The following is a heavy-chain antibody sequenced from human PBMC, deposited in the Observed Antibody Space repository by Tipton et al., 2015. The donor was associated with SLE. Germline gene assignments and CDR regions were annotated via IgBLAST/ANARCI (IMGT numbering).Heavy chain of an antibody. J-gene: IGHJ4*02. D-gene: IGHD3-22*01. CDR1: GFTFSSYW. V-gene: IGHV3-7*03. Sequence: SLRLSCAASGFTFSSYWMSWVRQAPGKGLEWVANIKQDGSEKYYVDSVKGRFTISRDNAKNSLYLQMNSLRAEDTAVYYCAREHIPSTYDSSGYYYFDYWGQGTLVTVSS. CDR2: IKQDGSEK. CDR3: AREHIPSTYDSSGYYYFDY.